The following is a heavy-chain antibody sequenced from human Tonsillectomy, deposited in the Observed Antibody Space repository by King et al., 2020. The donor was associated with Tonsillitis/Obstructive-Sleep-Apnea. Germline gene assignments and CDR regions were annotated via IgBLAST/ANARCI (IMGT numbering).Heavy chain of an antibody. CDR3: ARPSFNYDFCRNGVDV. D-gene: IGHD3-3*01. CDR1: GYSFTNYW. CDR2: IDPSDSYT. J-gene: IGHJ6*01. V-gene: IGHV5-10-1*03. Sequence: EVQLVQSGAEVKKPGESLRISCKGSGYSFTNYWISWVRQMPGKGLEWMGRIDPSDSYTNYSPSFQGHVTISADKSISTAYLQWSSLKASDTAMYYCARPSFNYDFCRNGVDVWGQGTTVTVSS.